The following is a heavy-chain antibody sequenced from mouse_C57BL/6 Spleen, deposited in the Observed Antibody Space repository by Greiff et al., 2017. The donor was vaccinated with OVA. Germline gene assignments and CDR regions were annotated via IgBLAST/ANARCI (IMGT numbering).Heavy chain of an antibody. CDR3: GGSSAWFAY. CDR2: IDPSDSYT. V-gene: IGHV1-59*01. CDR1: GYTFPSYW. D-gene: IGHD6-1*01. Sequence: VQLQQPGAELVRPGTSVKLSCKASGYTFPSYWMHWVKQRPGQGLEWIGVIDPSDSYTNYNQKFKGKATLTVDTSSSTAYMQLSSLTSEDSAVYYCGGSSAWFAYWGQGTLVTVSA. J-gene: IGHJ3*01.